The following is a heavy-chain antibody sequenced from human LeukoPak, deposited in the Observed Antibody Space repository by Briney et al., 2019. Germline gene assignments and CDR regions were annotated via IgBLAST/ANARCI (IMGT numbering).Heavy chain of an antibody. D-gene: IGHD3-22*01. CDR1: GYTFTGYY. CDR3: ARNADYYDSSGRLYYYYGMDV. CDR2: INPNSGGT. J-gene: IGHJ6*02. Sequence: ASVKVSCKASGYTFTGYYMHWVRQAPGQGLEWMGWINPNSGGTNYAQKFQGWVTMTRDTSISTAYMELSRLRSDDTAVYYCARNADYYDSSGRLYYYYGMDVWGQGTTVTVSS. V-gene: IGHV1-2*04.